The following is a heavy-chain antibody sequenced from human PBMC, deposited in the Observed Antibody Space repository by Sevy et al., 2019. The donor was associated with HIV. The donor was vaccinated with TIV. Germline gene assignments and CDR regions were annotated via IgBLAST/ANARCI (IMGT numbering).Heavy chain of an antibody. CDR2: ISAYNGNT. CDR1: GYTFTSYG. CDR3: ARAGQGYYGSSGFCDAFDI. Sequence: ASVKVSCKASGYTFTSYGISWVRQAPGQGLEWMGWISAYNGNTNYAQKLQGRVTMTTDTSTSTAYTELRSLRSDDTAVYYCARAGQGYYGSSGFCDAFDIWGQGTMVTVSS. V-gene: IGHV1-18*01. J-gene: IGHJ3*02. D-gene: IGHD3-22*01.